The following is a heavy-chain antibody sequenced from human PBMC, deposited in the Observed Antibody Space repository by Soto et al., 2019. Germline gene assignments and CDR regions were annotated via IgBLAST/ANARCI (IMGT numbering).Heavy chain of an antibody. CDR2: IYYSGTT. J-gene: IGHJ4*02. D-gene: IGHD3-22*01. CDR1: GDSINSADYY. CDR3: AGRVGHYDSSGYYHNGVFDY. V-gene: IGHV4-30-4*01. Sequence: SETLSLTCTVSGDSINSADYYWSWIRQPPGKGLEWIGYIYYSGTTYYNPPLESRVTISVDTSKNHFSLKLSSVTAADMAVYYCAGRVGHYDSSGYYHNGVFDYWGQGTLVTVSS.